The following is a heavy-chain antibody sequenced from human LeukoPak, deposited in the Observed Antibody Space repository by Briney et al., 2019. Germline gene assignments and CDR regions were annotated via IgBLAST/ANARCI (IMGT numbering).Heavy chain of an antibody. D-gene: IGHD3-10*01. CDR1: GFTFSSYG. J-gene: IGHJ4*02. Sequence: AGGSLRLSCAASGFTFSSYGMSWVRQAPGKGLEWVSVISGSGGSTYYADSVKGRFTISRDNSKNTLYLQMNSLRAEDTAIYYCAKGVLPTGFDYWGQGTLVTVSS. V-gene: IGHV3-23*01. CDR3: AKGVLPTGFDY. CDR2: ISGSGGST.